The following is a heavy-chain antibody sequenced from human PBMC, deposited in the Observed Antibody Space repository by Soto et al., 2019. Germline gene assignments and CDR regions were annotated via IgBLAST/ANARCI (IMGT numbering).Heavy chain of an antibody. CDR3: AKGKVPVVVTAPFDY. D-gene: IGHD2-21*02. CDR2: ISYDGSNK. V-gene: IGHV3-30*18. J-gene: IGHJ4*02. CDR1: GFTFSSYG. Sequence: QVQLVESGGGVVQPGRSLRLSCAASGFTFSSYGMHWVRQAPRKGLEWVAVISYDGSNKYYADSVKGRFTISRDNSKNTLYLQMNSLRAEDTAVYYCAKGKVPVVVTAPFDYWGQGTLVTVSS.